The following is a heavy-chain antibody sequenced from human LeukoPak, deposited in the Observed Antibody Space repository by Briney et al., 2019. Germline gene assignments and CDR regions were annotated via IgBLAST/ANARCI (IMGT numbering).Heavy chain of an antibody. CDR3: AMKAVPRPRLHDAFDF. CDR1: GFTFSDYE. CDR2: ISSSASII. V-gene: IGHV3-48*03. Sequence: PGGSLRLSCAASGFTFSDYEMNWVRQAPGKGLEWVSYISSSASIIYYSDSVKGRFTISRDNAKNSLYLQMNSLRAEDTAVYYCAMKAVPRPRLHDAFDFWGQGTVVSVSS. D-gene: IGHD5-24*01. J-gene: IGHJ3*01.